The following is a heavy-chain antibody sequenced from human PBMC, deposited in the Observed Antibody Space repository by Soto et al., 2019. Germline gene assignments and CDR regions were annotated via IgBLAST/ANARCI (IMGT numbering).Heavy chain of an antibody. CDR1: GFTFSSYA. CDR3: AKGLRRSGYYGMDV. D-gene: IGHD1-26*01. Sequence: GGSLRLSCAASGFTFSSYAMSWVRQASGKGLEWVSAISGSGGSTYYADSVKGRFTISRDNSKNTLYLQMNSLRAEDTAVYYCAKGLRRSGYYGMDVWGQGTTVTVSS. V-gene: IGHV3-23*01. CDR2: ISGSGGST. J-gene: IGHJ6*02.